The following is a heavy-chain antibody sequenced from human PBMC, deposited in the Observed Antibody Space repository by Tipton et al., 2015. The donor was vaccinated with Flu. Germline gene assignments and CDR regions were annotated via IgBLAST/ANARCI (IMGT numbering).Heavy chain of an antibody. V-gene: IGHV4-31*03. CDR3: ARQQTHGGSWYFFDY. CDR1: GGSISNDYYY. Sequence: TLSLTCTVSGGSISNDYYYWSWIRQHPGKGLEWIGYMYYSGTTYYNPSLKSRLTISLDTSKNHFSLKLSSVTAADTAVYYCARQQTHGGSWYFFDYWGQGSLVTVTS. CDR2: MYYSGTT. J-gene: IGHJ4*02. D-gene: IGHD5-24*01.